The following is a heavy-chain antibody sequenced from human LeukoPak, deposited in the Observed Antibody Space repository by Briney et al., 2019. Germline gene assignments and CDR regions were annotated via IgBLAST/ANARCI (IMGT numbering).Heavy chain of an antibody. CDR2: ISSSSSYI. D-gene: IGHD1-26*01. J-gene: IGHJ4*02. CDR3: ARDLGRYTADY. Sequence: GGSLRLSCAASGFTFSSYSMSWVRQAPGKGLEWVSSISSSSSYIYYADSVKGRFTISRDNAKNSLYLQMNSLRAEDTAVYYCARDLGRYTADYWGQGTLVTVSS. V-gene: IGHV3-21*01. CDR1: GFTFSSYS.